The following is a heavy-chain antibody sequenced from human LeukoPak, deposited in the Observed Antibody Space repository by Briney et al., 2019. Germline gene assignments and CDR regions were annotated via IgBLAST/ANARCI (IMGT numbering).Heavy chain of an antibody. Sequence: GASVKVSCKASGYTFTGYYMHWVRQAPGQGLEWMGWINPNSGGTNYAQKFQGRVTMTRDTSISTAYMELSRLRSDDTAVYYCARGPANYDILTYFDYWGQGTLVPVSS. CDR3: ARGPANYDILTYFDY. CDR1: GYTFTGYY. J-gene: IGHJ4*02. D-gene: IGHD3-9*01. V-gene: IGHV1-2*02. CDR2: INPNSGGT.